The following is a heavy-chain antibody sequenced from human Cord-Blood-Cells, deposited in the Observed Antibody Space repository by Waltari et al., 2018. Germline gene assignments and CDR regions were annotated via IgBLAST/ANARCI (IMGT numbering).Heavy chain of an antibody. CDR2: SVVGSGNT. D-gene: IGHD3-3*01. CDR1: GFTFTSSA. V-gene: IGHV1-58*01. Sequence: QMQLVQSGPEVKTPGTSVKVSCKASGFTFTSSAVQWVRQARGQRLGWIGGSVVGSGNTNYAQKIQERVTITRDMSTSTAYMELSSLRSEDTAVYYCAASRFYTDFWSGPDYWGQGTLVTVSS. CDR3: AASRFYTDFWSGPDY. J-gene: IGHJ4*02.